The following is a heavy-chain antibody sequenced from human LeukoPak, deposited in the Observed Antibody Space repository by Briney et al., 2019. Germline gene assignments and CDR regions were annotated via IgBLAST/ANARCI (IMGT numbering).Heavy chain of an antibody. V-gene: IGHV1-3*01. D-gene: IGHD6-19*01. CDR3: ARDRSSGWLANWFDP. J-gene: IGHJ5*02. Sequence: KFQGRVTITRDTSASTAYMELSSLRSEDTAVYYCARDRSSGWLANWFDPWGQGTLVTVSS.